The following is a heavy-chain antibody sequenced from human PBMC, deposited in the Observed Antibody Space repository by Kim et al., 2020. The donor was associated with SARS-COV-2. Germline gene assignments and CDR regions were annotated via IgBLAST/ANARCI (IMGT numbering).Heavy chain of an antibody. CDR3: ARAALYLGVYYYGMDV. V-gene: IGHV4-31*03. D-gene: IGHD2-8*01. CDR2: IYYSGST. Sequence: SQTLSLTCTVSGGSISSGGYYWSWIRQHPGKGLEWIGYIYYSGSTYYNPSLKSRVTISVDTSKNQFSLKLSSVTAADTAVYYCARAALYLGVYYYGMDVWGQGTTVTVSS. J-gene: IGHJ6*02. CDR1: GGSISSGGYY.